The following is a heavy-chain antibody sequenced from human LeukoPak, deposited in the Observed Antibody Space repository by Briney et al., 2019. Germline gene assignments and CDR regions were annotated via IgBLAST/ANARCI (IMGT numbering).Heavy chain of an antibody. V-gene: IGHV3-30*18. D-gene: IGHD3-10*01. J-gene: IGHJ4*02. CDR3: AKDSSTTWFGGGSK. CDR2: ISTDGGNK. CDR1: GFTFSNYG. Sequence: PPGGSLRLSCAASGFTFSNYGLHWVRQAPGKGLEWVALISTDGGNKNYADSVKGRFTVSRDNSKNTLYLQMNNLRPEDTAVYYCAKDSSTTWFGGGSKWGQGTLVTVSS.